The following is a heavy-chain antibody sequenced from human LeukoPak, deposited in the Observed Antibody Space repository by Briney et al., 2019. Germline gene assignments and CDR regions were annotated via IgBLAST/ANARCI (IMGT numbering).Heavy chain of an antibody. CDR2: INHSGST. D-gene: IGHD3-10*01. CDR1: GGSFSGYY. J-gene: IGHJ4*02. Sequence: SETLSLTCAVYGGSFSGYYWSWIRQPPGKGLEWIGEINHSGSTNYNPSLKSRVTISVDTSKNQFSLKLSSVTAADTAVYYCARAARYYGSGGQIDYWGQGTLVTVSS. V-gene: IGHV4-34*01. CDR3: ARAARYYGSGGQIDY.